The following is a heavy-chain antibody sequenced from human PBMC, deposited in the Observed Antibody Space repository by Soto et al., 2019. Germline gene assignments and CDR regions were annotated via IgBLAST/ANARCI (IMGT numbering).Heavy chain of an antibody. CDR3: AKPSGSGSYYNVGSGGHLDY. CDR1: GFTFNNYG. J-gene: IGHJ4*02. Sequence: QVQLVESGGGVVQPGRSLRLSCAASGFTFNNYGMHWVRQAPGKGLEWVVVISFDGRNTYYADSVKGRFTISRDNSKNTVNLQRTGLGAEDTAMYYCAKPSGSGSYYNVGSGGHLDYWGQGTLVTVSS. CDR2: ISFDGRNT. V-gene: IGHV3-30*18. D-gene: IGHD3-10*01.